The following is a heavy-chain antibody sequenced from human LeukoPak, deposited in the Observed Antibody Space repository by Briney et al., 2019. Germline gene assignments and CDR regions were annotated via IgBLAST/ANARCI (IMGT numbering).Heavy chain of an antibody. CDR3: AKGVGYCSGGSCQQFDY. D-gene: IGHD2-15*01. J-gene: IGHJ4*02. V-gene: IGHV3-23*01. CDR2: ISGSGVST. Sequence: GGSLRLSCAASGFTFSSYGMSWVRQAPGKGLEWVSAISGSGVSTYYTDSVKGRFTISRDNSKNTLYLQMNSLRAEDTAVYYCAKGVGYCSGGSCQQFDYWGQGTLVTVSS. CDR1: GFTFSSYG.